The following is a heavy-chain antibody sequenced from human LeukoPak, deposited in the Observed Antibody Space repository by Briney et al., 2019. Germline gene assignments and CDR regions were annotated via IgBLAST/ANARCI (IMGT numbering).Heavy chain of an antibody. CDR1: GFTFDDYA. J-gene: IGHJ4*02. CDR2: ISWNSGSI. V-gene: IGHV3-9*03. CDR3: AKALCSSTSCSFDY. Sequence: GRSLRLSCAASGFTFDDYAMHWVRQAPGKGLEWVSGISWNSGSIGYADSVKGRFTISRDNAKNSLYLQMNSLRAEDMALYYCAKALCSSTSCSFDYWGQGTLVTVSS. D-gene: IGHD2-2*01.